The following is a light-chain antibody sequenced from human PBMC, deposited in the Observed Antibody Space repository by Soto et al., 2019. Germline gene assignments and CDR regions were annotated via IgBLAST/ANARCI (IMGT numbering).Light chain of an antibody. CDR1: QSVSRSS. CDR3: QQDGSSLT. Sequence: EIVLTQSPGTLYLSPGERATLSCRASQSVSRSSLAWYQQKPGQAPSLRIYGASRRATGIPDRFSGSGSGPSFTLTISTLEPEDFAVYYCQQDGSSLTCGGGTKVAIK. CDR2: GAS. J-gene: IGKJ4*01. V-gene: IGKV3-20*01.